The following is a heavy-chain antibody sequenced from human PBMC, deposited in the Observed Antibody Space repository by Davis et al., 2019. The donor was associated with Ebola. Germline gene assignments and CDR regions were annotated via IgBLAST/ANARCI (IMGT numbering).Heavy chain of an antibody. CDR1: GFTFSGSA. CDR2: IRSKANSYAT. CDR3: AREGRYNWNDATFDY. J-gene: IGHJ4*02. D-gene: IGHD1-20*01. V-gene: IGHV3-73*01. Sequence: GESLKISCAASGFTFSGSAMHWVRQASGKGLEWVGRIRSKANSYATAYAASVKGRFTISRDDSKNTAYLQMNSLKTEDTAVYYCAREGRYNWNDATFDYWGQGTLVTVSS.